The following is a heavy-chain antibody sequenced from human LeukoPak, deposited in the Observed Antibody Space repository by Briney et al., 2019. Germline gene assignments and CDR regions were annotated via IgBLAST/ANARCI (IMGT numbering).Heavy chain of an antibody. CDR1: GGSVSDYY. Sequence: SETLSLTCTISGGSVSDYYWSWIRQSPGKGLEWIGYIYYTGSTTYNPSLKSRVTISADTSKNQFSLKLSSVTAADTAVYYCASRRLGNDYWGQGTLVTVSS. V-gene: IGHV4-59*02. J-gene: IGHJ4*02. D-gene: IGHD7-27*01. CDR3: ASRRLGNDY. CDR2: IYYTGST.